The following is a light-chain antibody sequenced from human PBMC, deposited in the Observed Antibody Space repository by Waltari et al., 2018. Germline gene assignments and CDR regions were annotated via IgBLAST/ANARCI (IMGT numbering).Light chain of an antibody. CDR2: GAS. CDR3: QQYNNFPPA. CDR1: HNVGSN. V-gene: IGKV3-15*01. Sequence: TQSPDTLSVSPGERATLSCRASHNVGSNLDWYQQKPGQFPRLLISGASTRATGVPARFSGSGSGTEFTLTISSLQSEDFAVYYCQQYNNFPPAFGQGTKV. J-gene: IGKJ1*01.